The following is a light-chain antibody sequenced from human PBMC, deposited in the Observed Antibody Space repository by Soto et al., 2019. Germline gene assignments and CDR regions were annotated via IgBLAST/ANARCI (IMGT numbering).Light chain of an antibody. CDR1: QSVSSSY. CDR3: KQYGSSPWT. CDR2: GAS. Sequence: EIVLTQSSGTLSLSPGERATLSCRASQSVSSSYLAWYQQKPGQAPRLLIYGASSRPTGIPERFSGSRSGTDSTITIIRLEPEDFAVYYCKQYGSSPWTFGLGTKVYIK. V-gene: IGKV3-20*01. J-gene: IGKJ1*01.